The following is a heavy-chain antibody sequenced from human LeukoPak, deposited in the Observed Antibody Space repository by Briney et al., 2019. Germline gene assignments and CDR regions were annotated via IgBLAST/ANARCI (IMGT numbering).Heavy chain of an antibody. CDR2: INPSGGST. J-gene: IGHJ6*02. Sequence: GASVKVSCKASGYTFTSYYMHWVRQAPGQGLEWMGIINPSGGSTSYAQKFQGRVTMTRDTSTSTVYMELSSLRSEDTAVYYCARDRVVVAPTSGMDVWGQRTTVTVSS. CDR3: ARDRVVVAPTSGMDV. CDR1: GYTFTSYY. V-gene: IGHV1-46*01. D-gene: IGHD2-15*01.